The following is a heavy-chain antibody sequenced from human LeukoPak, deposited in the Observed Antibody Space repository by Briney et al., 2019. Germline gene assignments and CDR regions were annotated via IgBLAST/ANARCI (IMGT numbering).Heavy chain of an antibody. CDR3: ARTVGWFDP. V-gene: IGHV4-34*01. CDR2: INHSGST. J-gene: IGHJ5*02. CDR1: GGSFSGYY. Sequence: SETLSLTCAVYGGSFSGYYCSWIRQPPGKGLEWIGEINHSGSTNYNPSLKSRVTISVDTSKNQFSLKLSSVTAADTAVYYCARTVGWFDPWGQGTLVTVSS.